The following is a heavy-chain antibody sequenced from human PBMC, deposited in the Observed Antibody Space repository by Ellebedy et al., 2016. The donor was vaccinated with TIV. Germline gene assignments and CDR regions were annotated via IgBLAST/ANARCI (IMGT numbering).Heavy chain of an antibody. CDR3: ARVVGLRRDFNWFDP. J-gene: IGHJ5*02. Sequence: MPSETLSLTCTVSGDSASGSGYSWGWIRQPPGKGLEWIGSIYYSGDTYYNPSLKSRVTLSVDTSKNHFSLKLSSVTAPDTAVYYCARVVGLRRDFNWFDPWGQGTLVTVSS. CDR1: GDSASGSGYS. D-gene: IGHD4-17*01. V-gene: IGHV4-39*07. CDR2: IYYSGDT.